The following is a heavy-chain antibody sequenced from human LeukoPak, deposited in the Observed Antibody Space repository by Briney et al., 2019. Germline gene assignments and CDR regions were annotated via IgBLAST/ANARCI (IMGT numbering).Heavy chain of an antibody. D-gene: IGHD2-8*02. CDR2: IYHSGST. J-gene: IGHJ6*03. V-gene: IGHV4-4*02. CDR1: GGSISSSNW. Sequence: SETLSLTCAVSGGSISSSNWWSWVRQPPGKGLEWIGEIYHSGSTNYNPSLKSRVTISVDKSKNQFSLKLSSVTAADTAVYYCARASLLANGYYYYMDVWGKGTTVTVSS. CDR3: ARASLLANGYYYYMDV.